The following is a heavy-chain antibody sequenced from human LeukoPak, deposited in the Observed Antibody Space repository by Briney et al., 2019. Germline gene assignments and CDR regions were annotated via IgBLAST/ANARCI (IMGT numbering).Heavy chain of an antibody. D-gene: IGHD3-22*01. Sequence: GGSLRLSCAASGFTVSSNYMSWVRQAPGKGLEWVSVIYSGGSTYYADSVKGRFTISRDNSKNTLYLQMNSLRAEDTAVYYCAKLRDYYDSSGYFDYWGQGTLVTVSS. CDR3: AKLRDYYDSSGYFDY. V-gene: IGHV3-53*01. J-gene: IGHJ4*02. CDR2: IYSGGST. CDR1: GFTVSSNY.